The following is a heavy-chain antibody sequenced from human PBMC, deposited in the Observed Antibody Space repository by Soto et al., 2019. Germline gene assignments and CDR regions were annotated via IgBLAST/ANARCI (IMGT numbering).Heavy chain of an antibody. Sequence: ASVKVSCKASGFTFTSSAVQWVRQARGQRLEWIGWIVVGSGNTNYAQKFQERVTITRDMSTSTAYMELSSLGSEDTAVYYCAAIIVGAPTKSFDIYRQGPIVTVS. D-gene: IGHD1-26*01. J-gene: IGHJ3*02. CDR1: GFTFTSSA. V-gene: IGHV1-58*01. CDR2: IVVGSGNT. CDR3: AAIIVGAPTKSFDI.